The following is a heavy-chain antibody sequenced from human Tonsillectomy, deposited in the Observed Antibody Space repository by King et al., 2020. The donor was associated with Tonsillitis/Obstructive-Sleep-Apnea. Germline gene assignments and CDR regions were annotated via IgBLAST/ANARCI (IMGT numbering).Heavy chain of an antibody. V-gene: IGHV3-30*04. CDR2: ISYDGTNK. Sequence: VQLVQSGGGVVQPGRSLRLSCAASGFTFSSHSMHWVRQGPGKGLEWVAVISYDGTNKYYADSVKGRFTISRDNFKNMLYLQMNSLRAQDTAVYYCAKVAPWGFDTLDLWGQGTMVTVSS. J-gene: IGHJ3*01. CDR1: GFTFSSHS. CDR3: AKVAPWGFDTLDL. D-gene: IGHD7-27*01.